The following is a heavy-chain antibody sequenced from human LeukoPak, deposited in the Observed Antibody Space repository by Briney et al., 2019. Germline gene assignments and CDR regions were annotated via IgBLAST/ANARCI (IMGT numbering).Heavy chain of an antibody. J-gene: IGHJ6*02. CDR3: ARSDYGGNYYYYGMDV. V-gene: IGHV3-33*01. CDR2: IWYDGSNK. Sequence: GGSLRLSCAASVFTFSSYCMHWVRQAPCKGLEWVAVIWYDGSNKYYADSVKGRFTISRDNSKNTLYLQMNSLRAEDTAVYYCARSDYGGNYYYYGMDVWGQGTTVTVSS. CDR1: VFTFSSYC. D-gene: IGHD4-23*01.